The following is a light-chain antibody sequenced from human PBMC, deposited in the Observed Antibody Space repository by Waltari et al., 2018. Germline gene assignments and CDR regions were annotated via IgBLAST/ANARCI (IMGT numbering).Light chain of an antibody. CDR2: DSS. V-gene: IGKV1-33*01. Sequence: DIQMTQSPSSLSAPVGDRVTITCQSSHDIINELKWYQQKPGKAPKLLIYDSSNLETGVPSRFSGSGSWTDFTFTISSLQPEDIATYYCQQYNNIPQTFGPGTRVEIK. CDR3: QQYNNIPQT. J-gene: IGKJ3*01. CDR1: HDIINE.